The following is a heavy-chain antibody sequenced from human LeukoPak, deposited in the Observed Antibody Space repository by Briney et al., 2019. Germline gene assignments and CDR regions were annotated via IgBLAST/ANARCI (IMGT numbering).Heavy chain of an antibody. J-gene: IGHJ3*02. CDR1: GFTVSSNY. V-gene: IGHV3-66*04. CDR3: ASQSTPVLPFDI. CDR2: IYSAGTT. Sequence: PGGSLRLSCAASGFTVSSNYISWVRQAPGKGLEWVSVIYSAGTTDYAHSVKGRFTISRDNSKNTLYLQMNSLRVEDTAVYYCASQSTPVLPFDIWGQGTMDTVSS.